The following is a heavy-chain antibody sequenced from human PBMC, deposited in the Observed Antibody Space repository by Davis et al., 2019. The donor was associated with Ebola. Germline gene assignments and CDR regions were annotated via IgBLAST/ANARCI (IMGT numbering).Heavy chain of an antibody. CDR1: GASISTGDYS. V-gene: IGHV4-30-4*08. CDR3: ARGSPKGSVLGVAPEAFDI. J-gene: IGHJ3*02. Sequence: SETLSLTCTVSGASISTGDYSWSWLRQSPGKGLQWIAYIYHSGNTSYNPSLKSRLAISLDPSKSQFSLNLTSVTAADTAVYYCARGSPKGSVLGVAPEAFDIWGQGTMVTVSS. CDR2: IYHSGNT. D-gene: IGHD3-3*01.